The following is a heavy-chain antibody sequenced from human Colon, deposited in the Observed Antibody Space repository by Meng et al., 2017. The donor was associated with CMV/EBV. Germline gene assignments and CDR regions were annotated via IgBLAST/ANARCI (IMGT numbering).Heavy chain of an antibody. Sequence: GESLKISCAASGFTFSAYPIHWVRQAPGKGLEWVAIISHDGAKKYYAESVKGRFTISRDNSQNTVNVQMNSLRGYDTAVYYCARASNSSFDPWGQGTLVTVSS. CDR1: GFTFSAYP. CDR3: ARASNSSFDP. D-gene: IGHD4-11*01. J-gene: IGHJ5*02. CDR2: ISHDGAKK. V-gene: IGHV3-30*04.